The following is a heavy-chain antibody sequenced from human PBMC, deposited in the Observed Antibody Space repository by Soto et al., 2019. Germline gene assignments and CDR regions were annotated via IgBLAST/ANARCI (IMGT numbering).Heavy chain of an antibody. V-gene: IGHV4-4*07. J-gene: IGHJ4*02. Sequence: QGHLQESGPGLVRPSETLSLTCSVSGGSISTYYCNWIRQPAGKGLEWIGRIDASGSTNYNPSLKTLVTMSVDTSKTQFSLKLSSVTAADAALYYCARGGNDFWSGPFDSWGQGTPVSVTS. D-gene: IGHD3-3*01. CDR3: ARGGNDFWSGPFDS. CDR2: IDASGST. CDR1: GGSISTYY.